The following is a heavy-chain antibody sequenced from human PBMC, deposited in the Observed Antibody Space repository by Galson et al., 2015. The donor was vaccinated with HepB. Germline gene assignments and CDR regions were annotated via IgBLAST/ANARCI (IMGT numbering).Heavy chain of an antibody. CDR3: ARVPTMVRGLGTWVYYYYGMDV. D-gene: IGHD3-10*01. Sequence: SLRLSCAASGFTFSSYGMHWVRQAPGKGLEWVAVIWYDGSNKYYADSVKGRFTISRDNSKNTLYLQMNSLRAEDTAVYYCARVPTMVRGLGTWVYYYYGMDVWGQGTTVTVSS. CDR2: IWYDGSNK. V-gene: IGHV3-33*01. CDR1: GFTFSSYG. J-gene: IGHJ6*02.